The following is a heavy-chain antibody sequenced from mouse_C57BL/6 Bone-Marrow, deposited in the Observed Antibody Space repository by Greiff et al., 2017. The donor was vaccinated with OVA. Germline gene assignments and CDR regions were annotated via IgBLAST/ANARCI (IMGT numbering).Heavy chain of an antibody. CDR2: ISDGGSYT. J-gene: IGHJ3*01. Sequence: EVQRVESGGGLVKPGGSLKLSCAASGFTFSSYAMSWVRQTPEKRLEWVATISDGGSYTYYPDNVKGRFTISRDNAKNNLYLQMSHLKSEDTAMYYCARDIPSDYGSSYPFAYWGQGTLVTVSA. V-gene: IGHV5-4*01. CDR3: ARDIPSDYGSSYPFAY. D-gene: IGHD1-1*01. CDR1: GFTFSSYA.